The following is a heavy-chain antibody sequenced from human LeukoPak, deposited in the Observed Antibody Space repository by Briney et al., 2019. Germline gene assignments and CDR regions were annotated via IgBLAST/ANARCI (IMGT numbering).Heavy chain of an antibody. Sequence: GGSLRLSCAASGFIFDNYATYWVRQAPGKGLEWVSGISWNSRIIDYAGSVKGRFTISRDNAKTSLFLQMNSLTTDDTAFYYCARLTGAASGTYYFDFWGQGTLVTVSS. J-gene: IGHJ4*02. D-gene: IGHD1-26*01. CDR3: ARLTGAASGTYYFDF. V-gene: IGHV3-9*01. CDR1: GFIFDNYA. CDR2: ISWNSRII.